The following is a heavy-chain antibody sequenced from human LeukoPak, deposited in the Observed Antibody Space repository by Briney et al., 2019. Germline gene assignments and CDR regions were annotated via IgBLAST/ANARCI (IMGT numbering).Heavy chain of an antibody. CDR3: ARAGISGYSSSWYGY. V-gene: IGHV1-2*04. J-gene: IGHJ4*02. CDR1: GYTFTGYY. CDR2: INPNSGGT. D-gene: IGHD6-13*01. Sequence: ASVTVSCKASGYTFTGYYMHWVRQAPGQGLEWMGWINPNSGGTNYAQKFQGWVTMTRDTSISTAYMELSRLRSDDTAVYYCARAGISGYSSSWYGYWGQGTLGTVSS.